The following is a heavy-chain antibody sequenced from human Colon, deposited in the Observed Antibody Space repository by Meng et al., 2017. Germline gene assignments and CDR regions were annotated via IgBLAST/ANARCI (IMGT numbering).Heavy chain of an antibody. CDR1: GDSVSSNRAL. D-gene: IGHD3-10*01. Sequence: QVQLQHSGPGLVKPSQTLSLTWAISGDSVSSNRALWHWVRQSPSRGLEWLGQTYYRSEWQNHYGVSVKSRITINADTSRNHLSLHLNSVTPEDTAVYYCTTWYGEYWGQGTLVTVSS. CDR2: TYYRSEWQN. V-gene: IGHV6-1*01. CDR3: TTWYGEY. J-gene: IGHJ4*02.